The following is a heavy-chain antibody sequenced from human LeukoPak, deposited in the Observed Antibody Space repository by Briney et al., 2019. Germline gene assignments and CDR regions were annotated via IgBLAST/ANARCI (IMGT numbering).Heavy chain of an antibody. V-gene: IGHV3-15*01. J-gene: IGHJ4*02. D-gene: IGHD4-17*01. CDR3: ATAPDDYGDYLAF. Sequence: GGSLRLSCAASGFNFGNAWMSWVRQAPGKGLEWVGRIKRKSDGGTSDYAAPVKGRFSISRDDSKNTLYLQMNSLKTEDTAIYYCATAPDDYGDYLAFWGQGALVTVSS. CDR2: IKRKSDGGTS. CDR1: GFNFGNAW.